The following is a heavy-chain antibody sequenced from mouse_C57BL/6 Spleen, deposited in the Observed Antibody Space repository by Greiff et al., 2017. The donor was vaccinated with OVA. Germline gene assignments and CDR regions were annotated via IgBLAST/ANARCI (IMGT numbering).Heavy chain of an antibody. V-gene: IGHV1-69*01. CDR2: IDPSDSYT. CDR3: ARGDGYWGFAY. D-gene: IGHD2-3*01. J-gene: IGHJ3*01. CDR1: GYTFTSYW. Sequence: QVHVKQPGAELVMPGASVKLSCKASGYTFTSYWMHWVKQRPGQGLEWIGEIDPSDSYTNYNQKFKGKSTLTVDKSSSTAYMQLSSLTSEDSAVYYCARGDGYWGFAYWGQGTLVTVSA.